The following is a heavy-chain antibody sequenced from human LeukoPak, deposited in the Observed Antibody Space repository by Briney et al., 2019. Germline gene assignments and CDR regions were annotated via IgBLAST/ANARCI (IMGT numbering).Heavy chain of an antibody. CDR2: ITGSGGST. J-gene: IGHJ3*01. Sequence: PGGSLRLSCSASGFTFSIYAMTWVRQAPGKGLEWVSAITGSGGSTYYADSVKGRFTVSRDNSKNTLYLQMSSLRAEDTAVYYCAKDKTTIVGETGAFDVWGQGTTVTVSS. CDR3: AKDKTTIVGETGAFDV. D-gene: IGHD1-26*01. CDR1: GFTFSIYA. V-gene: IGHV3-23*01.